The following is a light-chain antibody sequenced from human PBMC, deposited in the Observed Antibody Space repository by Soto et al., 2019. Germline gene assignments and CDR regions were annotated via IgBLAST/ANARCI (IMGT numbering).Light chain of an antibody. CDR3: QQYYEWPQYT. J-gene: IGKJ2*01. Sequence: ERVMTQSPATLSVSPGERATLSCRASQSVGSNLAWYQQKPGQAPRLLIYKTSHSATGITARFSGSGSGTELTITISSLQSEDFAVYYCQQYYEWPQYTFRQETNLEIK. V-gene: IGKV3-15*01. CDR2: KTS. CDR1: QSVGSN.